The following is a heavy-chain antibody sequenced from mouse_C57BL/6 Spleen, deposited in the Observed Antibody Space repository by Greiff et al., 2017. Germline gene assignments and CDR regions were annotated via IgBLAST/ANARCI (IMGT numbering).Heavy chain of an antibody. CDR1: GYTFTRYG. CDR2: IYPSTGNT. CDR3: ARSGGNYDYYAMDY. D-gene: IGHD2-1*01. J-gene: IGHJ4*01. Sequence: VKLVESGAELARPGASVKLSCKASGYTFTRYGISWVKQRTGQGLEWIGEIYPSTGNTYYNAKFKGKATLTADKSSSTAYMELRSLTSEDSAVEFCARSGGNYDYYAMDYWGQGTSVTVSS. V-gene: IGHV1-81*01.